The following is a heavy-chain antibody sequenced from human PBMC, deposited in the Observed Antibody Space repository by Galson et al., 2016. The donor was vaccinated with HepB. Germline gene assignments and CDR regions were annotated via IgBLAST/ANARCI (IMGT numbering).Heavy chain of an antibody. D-gene: IGHD6-19*01. V-gene: IGHV3-33*01. Sequence: SLRLSCAASGLTFSSYAMHWVRQAPGKGLEWVAIIWSDGNQYFYADSVKGRFTISRDNSKNTLYLQMNSLRAEDTAVYYCARVPSSGWFDYWGQGTLVTVSS. CDR2: IWSDGNQY. CDR3: ARVPSSGWFDY. J-gene: IGHJ4*02. CDR1: GLTFSSYA.